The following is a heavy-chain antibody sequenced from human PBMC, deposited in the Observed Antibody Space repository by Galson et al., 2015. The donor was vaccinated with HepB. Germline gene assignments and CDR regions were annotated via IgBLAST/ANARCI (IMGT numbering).Heavy chain of an antibody. CDR2: ISSGSGYT. CDR1: GFAFSDYY. CDR3: ARRMQWVGGFDM. D-gene: IGHD6-19*01. V-gene: IGHV3-11*03. Sequence: SLRLSCAASGFAFSDYYMSWVRQAPGKGLEWVSYISSGSGYTGYADSVKGRFTISRDNAKNSLYLQMNSLKADDTAVYYCARRMQWVGGFDMWGQGTMVTVSS. J-gene: IGHJ3*02.